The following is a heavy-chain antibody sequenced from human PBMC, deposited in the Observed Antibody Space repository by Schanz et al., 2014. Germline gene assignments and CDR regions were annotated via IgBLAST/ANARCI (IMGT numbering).Heavy chain of an antibody. D-gene: IGHD2-2*02. CDR2: ISPYNGNT. Sequence: QVQLVQSGAEVKRPGASVKVSCKASGYTFTSYGISWVRQAPGQGLEWMGWISPYNGNTNYAQKLQGRGTMTADTSTSRAYMELRSLRSDDTAVYYCAGTYCSSTSCYTGYYDMDVWGKGTTVTVSS. CDR1: GYTFTSYG. CDR3: AGTYCSSTSCYTGYYDMDV. V-gene: IGHV1-18*01. J-gene: IGHJ6*03.